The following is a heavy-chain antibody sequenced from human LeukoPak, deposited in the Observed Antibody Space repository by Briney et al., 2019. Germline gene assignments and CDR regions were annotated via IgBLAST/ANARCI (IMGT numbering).Heavy chain of an antibody. CDR2: IKQDGSEK. CDR3: ARPRYYYYYGMDV. J-gene: IGHJ6*02. V-gene: IGHV3-7*01. Sequence: GGSLRLSCAASGFPFRSYWMSWVRQAPGKGLEWVANIKQDGSEKYYVDSVKGRFTISRDNSKNSLYLQMNSLRAEDTAVYYCARPRYYYYYGMDVGGQGTTVTVS. CDR1: GFPFRSYW.